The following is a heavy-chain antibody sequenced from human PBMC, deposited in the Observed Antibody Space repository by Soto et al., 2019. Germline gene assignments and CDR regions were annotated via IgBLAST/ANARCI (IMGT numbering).Heavy chain of an antibody. J-gene: IGHJ6*02. V-gene: IGHV4-30-4*01. CDR1: GGSISSGDYY. Sequence: QVQLQESGPGLVKPSQTLSLTCTVSGGSISSGDYYWSWIRQPPGKGLEWIGYIYYSGSTYYNPSLKSRVTVSVDTSKNQYPLKLSSVTAADTAVYYRARDPVTALFYGMVVWGQGTTVAFSS. CDR2: IYYSGST. D-gene: IGHD2-21*02. CDR3: ARDPVTALFYGMVV.